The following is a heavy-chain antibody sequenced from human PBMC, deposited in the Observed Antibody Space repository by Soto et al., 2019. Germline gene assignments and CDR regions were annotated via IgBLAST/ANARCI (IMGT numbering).Heavy chain of an antibody. J-gene: IGHJ6*02. V-gene: IGHV3-13*01. CDR1: GFTFSSYD. CDR2: IGTAGDT. CDR3: ARGDSYYDFWSGYPTPTPLDV. Sequence: GGSLRLSCAASGFTFSSYDMHWVRQATGKGLEWVSAIGTAGDTYYPGSVKGRFTISRENAKNSLYLQMNSLRAEDTAVYYCARGDSYYDFWSGYPTPTPLDVWGQGTTVTAP. D-gene: IGHD3-3*01.